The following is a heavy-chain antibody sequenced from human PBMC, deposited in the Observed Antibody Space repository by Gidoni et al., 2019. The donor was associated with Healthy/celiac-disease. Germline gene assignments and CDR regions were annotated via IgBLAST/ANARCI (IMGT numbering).Heavy chain of an antibody. Sequence: YGCSSGSSIYYADSVKGRFTISRDNAKNSLYLQMNSLRAEDTAVYYCGRGITIFGVDYWGQGTLVTVSS. D-gene: IGHD3-3*01. CDR2: GCSSGSSI. V-gene: IGHV3-48*03. J-gene: IGHJ4*02. CDR3: GRGITIFGVDY.